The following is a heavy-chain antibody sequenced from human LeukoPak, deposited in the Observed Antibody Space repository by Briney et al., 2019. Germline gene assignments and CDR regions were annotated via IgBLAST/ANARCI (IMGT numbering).Heavy chain of an antibody. CDR3: ATGGWGGDC. Sequence: GGSLRLSCAASGFTFSSYAMSWVRQAPGKGLEWVSAISGSGGSTYYADSVKGRFTISRDNSKNTLYLQMNSLRAEDAAVYLCATGGWGGDCWGQGTLVTVSS. D-gene: IGHD3-16*01. V-gene: IGHV3-23*01. CDR2: ISGSGGST. J-gene: IGHJ4*02. CDR1: GFTFSSYA.